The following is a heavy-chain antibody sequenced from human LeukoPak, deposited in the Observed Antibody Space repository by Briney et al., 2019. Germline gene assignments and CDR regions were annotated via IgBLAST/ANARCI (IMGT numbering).Heavy chain of an antibody. D-gene: IGHD5-18*01. CDR2: IIPILGIA. J-gene: IGHJ6*02. V-gene: IGHV1-69*04. Sequence: SVKVSCKASGGTFSSYATSWVRQAPGQGLEWMGRIIPILGIANYAQKFQGRVTITADKSTSTAYMELSSLRSEDTAVYYCARDRGYSYGYARYYYGMDVWGQGTTVTVSS. CDR1: GGTFSSYA. CDR3: ARDRGYSYGYARYYYGMDV.